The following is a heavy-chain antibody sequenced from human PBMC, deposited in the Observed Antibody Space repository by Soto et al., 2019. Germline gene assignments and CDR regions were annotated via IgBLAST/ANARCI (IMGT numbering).Heavy chain of an antibody. D-gene: IGHD6-13*01. V-gene: IGHV3-30-3*01. CDR1: GFTFSSYA. CDR3: ARRSRIAAAGMGYYYGMDV. CDR2: ISYDGSNK. J-gene: IGHJ6*02. Sequence: QVQLVESGGGVVQPGRSLRLSCAASGFTFSSYAMHWVRQAPGKGLEGVAVISYDGSNKYYADSVKGRFTISRDNSKNTLYLQMNSLRAEDTAVYYCARRSRIAAAGMGYYYGMDVWGQGTTVTVSS.